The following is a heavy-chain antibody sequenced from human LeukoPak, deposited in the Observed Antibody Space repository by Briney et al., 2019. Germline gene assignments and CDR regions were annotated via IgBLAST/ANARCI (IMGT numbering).Heavy chain of an antibody. Sequence: GGSLRLSCAVSGDTLSEHNMEWVRQAPGKGLEWVGRTTNKAHSYTTEYAASVKGRFTISRDDSQNSLYLQMNSLKTEDTAVYYCARAPSGLDYWGQGILVTVSS. CDR2: TTNKAHSYTT. V-gene: IGHV3-72*01. CDR1: GDTLSEHN. D-gene: IGHD2-15*01. J-gene: IGHJ4*02. CDR3: ARAPSGLDY.